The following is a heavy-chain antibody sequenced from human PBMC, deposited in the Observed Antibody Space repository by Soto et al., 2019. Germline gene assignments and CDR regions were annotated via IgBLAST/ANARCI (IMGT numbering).Heavy chain of an antibody. J-gene: IGHJ4*02. CDR1: GYTLTELS. V-gene: IGHV1-24*01. CDR2: FDPEDGET. D-gene: IGHD2-8*01. CDR3: ATSIRYCTNGVCSYYFDY. Sequence: GASVKVSCKVSGYTLTELSMHWVRQAPGKGLEWMGGFDPEDGETFYAQKFQGRVTMTEDTSTDTAYMELSSLRSEDTAVYYCATSIRYCTNGVCSYYFDYWGQGTLVTISS.